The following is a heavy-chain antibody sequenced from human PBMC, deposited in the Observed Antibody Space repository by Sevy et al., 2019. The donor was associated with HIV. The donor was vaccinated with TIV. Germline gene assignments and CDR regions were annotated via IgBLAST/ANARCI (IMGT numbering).Heavy chain of an antibody. J-gene: IGHJ4*02. D-gene: IGHD3-22*01. CDR2: IWSDGAYQ. Sequence: GGSLRLSCAASGFLFSSYGINWVRQAPGKGLEWVAIIWSDGAYQYHGDSVKGRFTISRDNSKNTLYLQMNSLRVEDTAVYYCARGGYYYDNAAYYAFDSWGQGTLVTVSS. CDR1: GFLFSSYG. V-gene: IGHV3-33*01. CDR3: ARGGYYYDNAAYYAFDS.